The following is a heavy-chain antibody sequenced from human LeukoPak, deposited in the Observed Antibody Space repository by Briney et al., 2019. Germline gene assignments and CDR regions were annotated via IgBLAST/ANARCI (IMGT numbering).Heavy chain of an antibody. J-gene: IGHJ3*02. V-gene: IGHV5-51*01. CDR2: IYPCYSNT. CDR1: GYRFTNYW. Sequence: GEALKISCKGSGYRFTNYWIGWVRQMPGKGREWMGSIYPCYSNTRYSPSFQGQVTISADKSISTAYLQWSSLKASDTAMYYCARGRPGATDAFDIWGQGTMVTVSS. CDR3: ARGRPGATDAFDI. D-gene: IGHD1-26*01.